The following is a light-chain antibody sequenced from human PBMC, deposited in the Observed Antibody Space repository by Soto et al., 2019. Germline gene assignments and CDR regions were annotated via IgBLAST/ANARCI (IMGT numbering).Light chain of an antibody. CDR3: QQYNNWPWT. Sequence: EIVMTQSPATLSVSPGGRATLSCRASQSISDTLAWYQQKPGQAPRLLIHGASTRATGFPARFSGSGSGTDFTLTISSLQSEDFAVYYCQQYNNWPWTFGQGTKFDIK. CDR2: GAS. CDR1: QSISDT. V-gene: IGKV3-15*01. J-gene: IGKJ1*01.